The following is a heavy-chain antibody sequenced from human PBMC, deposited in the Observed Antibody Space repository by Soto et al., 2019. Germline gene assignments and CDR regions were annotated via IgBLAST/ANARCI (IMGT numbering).Heavy chain of an antibody. CDR1: GGSISSGGYY. V-gene: IGHV4-31*03. Sequence: SETLSLTCTVSGGSISSGGYYWSWIRQHPGKGLEWIGYIYYSGSTYYNPSLKSRVTISVDTSKNQFSLKLSSVTAADTAVYYCARDKGYSGYARRWFDPWGQGTLVTVS. CDR2: IYYSGST. J-gene: IGHJ5*02. D-gene: IGHD5-12*01. CDR3: ARDKGYSGYARRWFDP.